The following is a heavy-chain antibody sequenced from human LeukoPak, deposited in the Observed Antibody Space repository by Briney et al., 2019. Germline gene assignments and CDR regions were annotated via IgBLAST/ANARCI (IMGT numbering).Heavy chain of an antibody. CDR3: ARAPGVYCSSTSCLYYFDY. D-gene: IGHD2-2*01. Sequence: GGSLRLSCAASGFTFSSYSMNWVRQAPGKGLESLSSISSSSSYIYYADSVKGRFTISRDNAKNSLYLQMNSLRAEDTAVYYCARAPGVYCSSTSCLYYFDYWGQGALVTVSS. CDR2: ISSSSSYI. CDR1: GFTFSSYS. J-gene: IGHJ4*02. V-gene: IGHV3-21*01.